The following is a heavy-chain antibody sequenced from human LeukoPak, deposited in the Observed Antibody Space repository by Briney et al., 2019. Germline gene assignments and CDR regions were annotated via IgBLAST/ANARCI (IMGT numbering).Heavy chain of an antibody. Sequence: GGSLRLSCAASGFSFSSYAMSWVRQAPGKGLEWVSVVSGRGDSAYNAESVKGRFAISRDNSQNTLYLQMNSLRAEDTAVYYCAKGITTAARAAVFDYWGQGILVNVSS. CDR2: VSGRGDSA. CDR3: AKGITTAARAAVFDY. V-gene: IGHV3-23*01. D-gene: IGHD2-2*01. J-gene: IGHJ4*02. CDR1: GFSFSSYA.